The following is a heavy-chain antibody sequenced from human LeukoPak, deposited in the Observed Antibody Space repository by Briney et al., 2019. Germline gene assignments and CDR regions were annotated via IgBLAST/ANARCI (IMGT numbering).Heavy chain of an antibody. CDR3: ARDPYSGSYGNDYYYYMDV. Sequence: GGSLRLSCAASGFTFSSYSMNWVRQAPGKGLEWVSSISSSSSYIYYADSVKGRFTISRDNAKNSLYLQMNSLRAEDTAVYYCARDPYSGSYGNDYYYYMDVWGKGTTVTISS. J-gene: IGHJ6*03. D-gene: IGHD1-26*01. CDR1: GFTFSSYS. V-gene: IGHV3-21*01. CDR2: ISSSSSYI.